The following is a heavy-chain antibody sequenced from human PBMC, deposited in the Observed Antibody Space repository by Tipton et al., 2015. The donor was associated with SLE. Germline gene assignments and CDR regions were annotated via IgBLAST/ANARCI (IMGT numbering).Heavy chain of an antibody. V-gene: IGHV4-34*01. CDR3: TRGLKQWLVKGAFDI. CDR1: GGSFSDYY. D-gene: IGHD6-19*01. Sequence: TLSLTCAVYGGSFSDYYWSWIRQPPGKGLEWIGEINHSGSTNYNPSLKSRVTISVDTSKNQFSLKLSSVTAADTAVYYCTRGLKQWLVKGAFDIWGQGTMVTVSS. J-gene: IGHJ3*02. CDR2: INHSGST.